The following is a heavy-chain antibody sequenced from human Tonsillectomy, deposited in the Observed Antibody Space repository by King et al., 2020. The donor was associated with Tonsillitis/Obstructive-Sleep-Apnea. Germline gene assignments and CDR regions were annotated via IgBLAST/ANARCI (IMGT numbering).Heavy chain of an antibody. V-gene: IGHV4-4*02. CDR2: IYHSGSP. CDR1: GGSISSRDW. CDR3: ARAAPHGIVYFSFYMDV. D-gene: IGHD1-14*01. J-gene: IGHJ6*03. Sequence: VQLQESGPGLVKPSGTLSLTCAVSGGSISSRDWWTWVRQPPGKGLEWIGEIYHSGSPNYNPSLKSRVTISVDKSKNQFSLKLTSVTAADTAVYYCARAAPHGIVYFSFYMDVWGKGTSVTVSS.